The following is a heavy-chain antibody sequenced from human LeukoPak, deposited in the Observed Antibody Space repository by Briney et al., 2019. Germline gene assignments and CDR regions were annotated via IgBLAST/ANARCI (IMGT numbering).Heavy chain of an antibody. CDR1: GYSFTSYW. Sequence: GESLKISCKGSGYSFTSYWIAWVRQMPGKGLEWMGIIYPGDSDTRYSPSFQGQVTISADKSISTAYLQWSSLKASDTAMYYCARHEAGKYYYGSGSSYYYYYYMDVWGKGTTVTVSS. CDR2: IYPGDSDT. D-gene: IGHD3-10*01. V-gene: IGHV5-51*01. J-gene: IGHJ6*03. CDR3: ARHEAGKYYYGSGSSYYYYYYMDV.